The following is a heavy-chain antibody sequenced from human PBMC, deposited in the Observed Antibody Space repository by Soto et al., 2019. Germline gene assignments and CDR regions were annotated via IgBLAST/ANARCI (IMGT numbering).Heavy chain of an antibody. CDR3: AKDTYYYDSSGYYVFDY. CDR1: GFTFSNYG. Sequence: GGSQRLSYADSGFTFSNYGMHWVRQAPGKGLEWVAAISYDGSNKYYADSVEGRFTISRDNSKSTVYLQMNSLRAEDTAIYYCAKDTYYYDSSGYYVFDYWGQGALVTVS. J-gene: IGHJ4*02. V-gene: IGHV3-30*18. CDR2: ISYDGSNK. D-gene: IGHD3-22*01.